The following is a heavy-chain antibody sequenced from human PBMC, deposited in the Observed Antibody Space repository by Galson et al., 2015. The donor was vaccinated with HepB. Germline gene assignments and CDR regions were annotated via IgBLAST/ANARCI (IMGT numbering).Heavy chain of an antibody. D-gene: IGHD1-26*01. CDR2: INPSGGST. CDR1: GYTFTSYY. Sequence: SVKVSCKASGYTFTSYYMHWVRQAPGQGLEWMGIINPSGGSTSYAQKFQGRVTMTRDTSTSTVYMELSSLRSEDTAVYYCARDMIEGRVGATGGYYYYYGMDVWGQGTTVTVSS. CDR3: ARDMIEGRVGATGGYYYYYGMDV. J-gene: IGHJ6*02. V-gene: IGHV1-46*01.